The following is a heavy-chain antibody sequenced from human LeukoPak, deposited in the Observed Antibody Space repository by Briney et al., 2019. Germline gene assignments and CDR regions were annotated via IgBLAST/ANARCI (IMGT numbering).Heavy chain of an antibody. Sequence: GGSLRLSCAASGFTFSSYWMHWVRQAPGKGLVWVSRINSDGGSTSYADSVKGRFTISRDNAKNTLYLQMNSLRAEDTAVYYCARDYDFWSGLYGMDVWGQGTTVTVSS. CDR1: GFTFSSYW. V-gene: IGHV3-74*01. CDR3: ARDYDFWSGLYGMDV. D-gene: IGHD3-3*01. J-gene: IGHJ6*02. CDR2: INSDGGST.